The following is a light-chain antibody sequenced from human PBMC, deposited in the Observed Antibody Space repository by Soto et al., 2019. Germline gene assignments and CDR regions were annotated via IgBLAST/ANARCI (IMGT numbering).Light chain of an antibody. CDR3: QQYNNWLPLT. CDR2: GAS. V-gene: IGKV3-15*01. J-gene: IGKJ4*01. CDR1: QSVSSN. Sequence: EIVMTQSPATLSVSPGERATLPCRASQSVSSNLAWYQQKPGQAPRLLIYGASTRATGIPARFSGSGSGTEFTLTISSLQSEDFAVYYCQQYNNWLPLTFGGGTKLEIK.